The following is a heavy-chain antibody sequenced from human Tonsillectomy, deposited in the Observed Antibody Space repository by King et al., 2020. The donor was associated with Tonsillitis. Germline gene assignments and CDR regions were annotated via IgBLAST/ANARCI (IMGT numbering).Heavy chain of an antibody. V-gene: IGHV4-38-2*02. Sequence: QLQESGPGLVKPSETLSLTCTVSGYSIRSGYYWGWIRQFPGKGLEWIGSISHIGSTFYNPSLKSRLSVSLDTSKKQFAPKLTAVTAADTALFYCTREEAGTNVDYWGQGVLVTVSS. CDR1: GYSIRSGYY. CDR3: TREEAGTNVDY. J-gene: IGHJ4*02. D-gene: IGHD6-19*01. CDR2: ISHIGST.